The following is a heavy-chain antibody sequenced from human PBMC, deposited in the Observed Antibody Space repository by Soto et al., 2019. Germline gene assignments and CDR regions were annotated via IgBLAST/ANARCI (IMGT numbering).Heavy chain of an antibody. D-gene: IGHD3-10*01. CDR1: GGSFSGYY. J-gene: IGHJ6*02. CDR2: INHSGST. V-gene: IGHV4-34*01. CDR3: ARGEGYGSGSHYYGMDV. Sequence: SETLSLTCAVYGGSFSGYYWSWIRQPPGKGLEWIGEINHSGSTNYNPSLKSRVTISVDTSKNQFSLKLSSVTAADTAVYYCARGEGYGSGSHYYGMDVWGQGTTVT.